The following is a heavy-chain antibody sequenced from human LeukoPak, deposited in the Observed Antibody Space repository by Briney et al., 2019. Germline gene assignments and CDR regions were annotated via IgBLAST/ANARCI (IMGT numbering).Heavy chain of an antibody. CDR1: GYTFTTYY. D-gene: IGHD1-26*01. Sequence: ASVKVSCKASGYTFTTYYMHWVRQAPGQGLEWMGVINPSAGSTSYAQKFQGRVTMTRDTSTSTVYMELSSLRSRDTAIYYCARDHSGSQHWFDPWGQGTLVTASS. J-gene: IGHJ5*02. CDR3: ARDHSGSQHWFDP. CDR2: INPSAGST. V-gene: IGHV1-46*01.